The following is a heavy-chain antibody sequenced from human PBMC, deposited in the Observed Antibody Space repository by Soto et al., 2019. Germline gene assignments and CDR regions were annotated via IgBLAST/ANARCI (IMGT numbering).Heavy chain of an antibody. V-gene: IGHV1-2*04. J-gene: IGHJ6*02. Sequence: ASVKVSCKASGYTFTGYYMHWVRQAPGQGLEWMGWINPNSGGTNYAQKFQGWVTMTRDTSISTAYVELSRLRSDDTAVYYCARDGQFYYYYGMDVWGQGTTVTVSS. CDR1: GYTFTGYY. CDR3: ARDGQFYYYYGMDV. CDR2: INPNSGGT.